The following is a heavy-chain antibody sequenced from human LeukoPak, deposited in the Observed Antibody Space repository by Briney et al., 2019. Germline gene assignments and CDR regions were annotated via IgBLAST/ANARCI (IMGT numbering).Heavy chain of an antibody. CDR1: GYSISSGYY. CDR2: IYHSGST. D-gene: IGHD3-10*01. V-gene: IGHV4-38-2*02. Sequence: PSETLSLTCTVSGYSISSGYYWGWIRQPPGKGLEWIGSIYHSGSTYYNPSLKSRVTISVDTSKNQFSLKLSSVTAADTAVYYCARGLITMVRGVIRRRFDPWGQGTLVTVSS. J-gene: IGHJ5*02. CDR3: ARGLITMVRGVIRRRFDP.